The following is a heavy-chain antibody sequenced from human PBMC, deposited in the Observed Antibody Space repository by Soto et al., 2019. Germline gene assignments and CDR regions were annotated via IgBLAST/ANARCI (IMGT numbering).Heavy chain of an antibody. CDR2: IYWDDDK. Sequence: QITLKESGPTLVKPTQPLTLTCTFSGFSLSTSGVGVGWIRQPPGKALEWLALIYWDDDKRYSPSLKSRHTITNDTSKNQVVLTMTNMDPVDTATDYCALLLWFGELFAGGYGMDVWGQGTTVAVSS. CDR1: GFSLSTSGVG. J-gene: IGHJ6*02. CDR3: ALLLWFGELFAGGYGMDV. V-gene: IGHV2-5*02. D-gene: IGHD3-10*01.